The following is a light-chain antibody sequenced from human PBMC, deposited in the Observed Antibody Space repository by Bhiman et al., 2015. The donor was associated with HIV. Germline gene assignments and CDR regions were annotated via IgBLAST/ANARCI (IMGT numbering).Light chain of an antibody. V-gene: IGLV2-14*03. CDR1: SRDVGGYDY. CDR3: QSYDSSLSGRV. J-gene: IGLJ3*02. CDR2: DVS. Sequence: QSALTQPASVSGSPGQAITISCTGTSRDVGGYDYVSWYRQHPGKAPQLIIYDVSQRPSGISHRFSGSKSGTSASLAITGLQAEDEGDYYCQSYDSSLSGRVFGGGTKLTVL.